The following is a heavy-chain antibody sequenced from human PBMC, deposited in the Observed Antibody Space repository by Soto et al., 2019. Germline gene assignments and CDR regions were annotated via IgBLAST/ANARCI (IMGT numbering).Heavy chain of an antibody. Sequence: SETLSLTCAVSGGSISSSNWWSWVRQPPGKGLEWIGEIYHSGSTNYNPSLKSRVTISVDKSKNQFSLKLSSVTAADTAVYYCARLNYYDSSGYYYNWFDPWGQGTLVTVSS. CDR1: GGSISSSNW. V-gene: IGHV4-4*02. CDR3: ARLNYYDSSGYYYNWFDP. J-gene: IGHJ5*02. D-gene: IGHD3-22*01. CDR2: IYHSGST.